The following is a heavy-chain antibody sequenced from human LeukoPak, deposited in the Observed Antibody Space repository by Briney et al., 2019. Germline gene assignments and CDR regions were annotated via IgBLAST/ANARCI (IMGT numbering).Heavy chain of an antibody. CDR3: AREEWGYYDSSGTGLDD. D-gene: IGHD3-22*01. J-gene: IGHJ4*02. Sequence: ASVKVSCKASGYTFTSYGISWVRQAPGQGLEWMGWISAYNGNTNYAQKLQGRVTMTTDTSTSTAYMELRSLRSDDTAVYYCAREEWGYYDSSGTGLDDWGQGTLVSVSS. CDR1: GYTFTSYG. CDR2: ISAYNGNT. V-gene: IGHV1-18*01.